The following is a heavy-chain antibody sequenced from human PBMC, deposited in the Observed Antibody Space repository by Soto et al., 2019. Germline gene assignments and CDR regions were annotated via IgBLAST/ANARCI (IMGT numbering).Heavy chain of an antibody. J-gene: IGHJ6*02. V-gene: IGHV1-69*12. CDR2: IIPIFGTA. D-gene: IGHD3-3*01. Sequence: QVQLVQSGAEVKKPGSSVKVSCKASGGTFSSYAISWVRQAPGQGLEWMGGIIPIFGTANYAQKFQGRVTITADESTSTAYMELSSLRSEDTAVYYCASADYDFWSSPGGGMDVWGQGTTVTVSS. CDR3: ASADYDFWSSPGGGMDV. CDR1: GGTFSSYA.